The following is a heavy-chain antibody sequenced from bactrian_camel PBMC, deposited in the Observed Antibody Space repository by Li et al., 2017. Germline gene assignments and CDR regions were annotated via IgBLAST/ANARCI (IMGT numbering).Heavy chain of an antibody. V-gene: IGHV3S1*01. CDR2: INPGGGTT. CDR1: GFTLSSYW. CDR3: AAGYGGTWWADFMY. Sequence: HVQLVESGGGLVQPGGSLRLSCAASGFTLSSYWMYWVRQAPGMGLEWVSYINPGGGTTAYADAVLDRFTISRDNSKNTVYLQTSSLKSEDTALYFCAAGYGGTWWADFMYWGQGTQVTVS. D-gene: IGHD6*01. J-gene: IGHJ4*01.